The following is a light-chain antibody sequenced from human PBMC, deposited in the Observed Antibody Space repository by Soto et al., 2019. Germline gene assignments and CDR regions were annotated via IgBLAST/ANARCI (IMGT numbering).Light chain of an antibody. J-gene: IGKJ4*01. Sequence: DIKMTQSPSTLSASVGDRVTITCRASQSISSWLAWYQQKPGKAPKLLIYKASSLESGVPSRFSGSGSETEFTLTISSLQPDDFATYYCQQYNSYPLTLGGGTKVEIK. CDR3: QQYNSYPLT. V-gene: IGKV1-5*03. CDR2: KAS. CDR1: QSISSW.